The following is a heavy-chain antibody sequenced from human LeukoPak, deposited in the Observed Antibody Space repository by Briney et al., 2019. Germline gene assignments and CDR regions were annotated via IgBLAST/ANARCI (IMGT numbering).Heavy chain of an antibody. V-gene: IGHV3-48*04. Sequence: GGSLRLSCADSGVTFSSFSMNWVRRAPGKGLERLSYISSTSSAIYYADSLKGRFTISRDNAKNSLYLQMNSLIAEDTAVYYCARVIASYGDSAYWGQGTLVTVSS. CDR2: ISSTSSAI. CDR3: ARVIASYGDSAY. D-gene: IGHD5-18*01. J-gene: IGHJ4*02. CDR1: GVTFSSFS.